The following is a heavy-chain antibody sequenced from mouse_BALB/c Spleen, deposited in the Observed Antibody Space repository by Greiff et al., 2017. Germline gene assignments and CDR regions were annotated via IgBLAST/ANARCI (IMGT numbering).Heavy chain of an antibody. V-gene: IGHV1-87*01. CDR3: AREDY. CDR1: GYTFTSYW. Sequence: VQLQPSGAELARPGASVKLSRQASGYTFTSYWMPWVKQRPGQGLEWIGAIYPGDGDTRYTQKFKGKAPLTTDKSSSTAYMQLSSWASEDSAVYYCAREDYWGQGTSVTVSS. CDR2: IYPGDGDT. J-gene: IGHJ4*01.